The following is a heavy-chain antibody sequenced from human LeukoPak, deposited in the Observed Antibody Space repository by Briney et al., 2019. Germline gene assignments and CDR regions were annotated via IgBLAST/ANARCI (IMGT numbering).Heavy chain of an antibody. CDR2: IKPNSGGT. V-gene: IGHV1-2*02. J-gene: IGHJ4*02. CDR1: GYTLTGYY. D-gene: IGHD3-9*01. CDR3: ARELYDTLTGYYNGLDY. Sequence: GASVKVSCKASGYTLTGYYMHWVRQAPLRGLEWMGWIKPNSGGTNYAQKFQGRVTMTRDTSISTAYMELSRLRSDDTAVYYCARELYDTLTGYYNGLDYWGQGTLVTVSS.